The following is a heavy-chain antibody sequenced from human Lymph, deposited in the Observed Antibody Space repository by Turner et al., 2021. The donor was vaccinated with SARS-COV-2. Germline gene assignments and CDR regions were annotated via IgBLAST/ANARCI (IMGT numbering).Heavy chain of an antibody. CDR2: IYCRGST. V-gene: IGHV4-59*08. J-gene: IGHJ4*02. Sequence: QVQLQESGPGLVKPSETLSLTCTVSGGSISSYYWSWIRQPPGKGLEWIGYIYCRGSTNYNPSLKSRVTISVDTSKNQFSLRLSSGTAADTAVYYCARGFDYWGQGTLVTVSS. CDR3: ARGFDY. CDR1: GGSISSYY.